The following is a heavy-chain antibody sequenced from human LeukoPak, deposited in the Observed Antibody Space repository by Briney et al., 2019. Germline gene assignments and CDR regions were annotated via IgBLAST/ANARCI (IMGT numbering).Heavy chain of an antibody. J-gene: IGHJ4*02. CDR1: GFTFTNYW. CDR2: IKQDGGAK. Sequence: GGSLRLSRAASGFTFTNYWMNWLRQAPGKGLEWVANIKQDGGAKNYVDSVKGRFTISRDNAKNSLYLQMNNLRVEDTAVYYCARERVTTTSFDYWGQEVLVTVSS. CDR3: ARERVTTTSFDY. D-gene: IGHD2/OR15-2a*01. V-gene: IGHV3-7*01.